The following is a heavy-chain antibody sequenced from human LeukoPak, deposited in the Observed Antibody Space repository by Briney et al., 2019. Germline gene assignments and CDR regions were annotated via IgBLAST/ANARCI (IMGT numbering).Heavy chain of an antibody. V-gene: IGHV1-2*02. CDR1: KYTFTGYY. Sequence: ASVKVSCKASKYTFTGYYMHWVRQAPGQGLEWMGWINPNSGGTNYAQNFQGRVTMTRDTSISTAYMELSRLRSDDTAVYYCARGVDTAMVPYYYYYMDVWGKGTTVTVSS. CDR2: INPNSGGT. J-gene: IGHJ6*03. D-gene: IGHD5-18*01. CDR3: ARGVDTAMVPYYYYYMDV.